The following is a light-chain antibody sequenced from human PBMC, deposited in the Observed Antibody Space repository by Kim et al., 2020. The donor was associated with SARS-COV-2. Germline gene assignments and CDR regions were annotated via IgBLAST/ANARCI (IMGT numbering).Light chain of an antibody. CDR1: NIGSKS. CDR2: YDS. CDR3: QVWDSSSDHPNWV. V-gene: IGLV3-21*04. J-gene: IGLJ3*02. Sequence: GKTARITCGGNNIGSKSVHWYQQKPGQAPVLLIYYDSDRPSGIPERFSGSNAGNTATLTISRVEAGDEADYYCQVWDSSSDHPNWVFGGGTQLTVL.